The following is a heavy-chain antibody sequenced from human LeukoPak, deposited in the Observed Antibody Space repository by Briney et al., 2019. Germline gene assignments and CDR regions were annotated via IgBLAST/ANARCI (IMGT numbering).Heavy chain of an antibody. Sequence: NPGGSLRLSCAASGCTFSSYSMNWVRQAPGKGLEWVSSISSSSSYIYYADSVKGRFTISRNNAKNSLYLQMNSLRAEDTAVYYCARGVRYYDSSGYYDYWGQGTLVTVSS. V-gene: IGHV3-21*01. J-gene: IGHJ4*02. CDR2: ISSSSSYI. D-gene: IGHD3-22*01. CDR3: ARGVRYYDSSGYYDY. CDR1: GCTFSSYS.